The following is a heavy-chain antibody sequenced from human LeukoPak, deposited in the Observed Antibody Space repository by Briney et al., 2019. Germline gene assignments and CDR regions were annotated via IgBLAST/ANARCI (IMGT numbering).Heavy chain of an antibody. J-gene: IGHJ3*02. CDR2: IIPILGIA. D-gene: IGHD1-26*01. Sequence: SVKVSCKASGYTFTSYGISWVRQAPGQGLEWMGRIIPILGIANYAQKFQGRVTITADKSTSTAYMELSSLRSEDTAVYYCARDQPGSWDPLAAFDIWGQGTMVTVSS. CDR1: GYTFTSYG. CDR3: ARDQPGSWDPLAAFDI. V-gene: IGHV1-69*04.